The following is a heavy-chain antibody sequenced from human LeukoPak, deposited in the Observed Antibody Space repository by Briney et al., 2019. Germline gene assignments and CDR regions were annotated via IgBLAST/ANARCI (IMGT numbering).Heavy chain of an antibody. CDR1: GGSISSYD. J-gene: IGHJ6*03. CDR3: ASDREKWNPLHPLNEYYYMDV. D-gene: IGHD1-1*01. Sequence: SETLSLTFTVSGGSISSYDCSWIRQPAGKGLEWIGRIYTSGSTNYNPSLKSRVTISVDKSKNQFSLKLSAVTAQDTDVYYCASDREKWNPLHPLNEYYYMDVWGKGTKV. V-gene: IGHV4-4*07. CDR2: IYTSGST.